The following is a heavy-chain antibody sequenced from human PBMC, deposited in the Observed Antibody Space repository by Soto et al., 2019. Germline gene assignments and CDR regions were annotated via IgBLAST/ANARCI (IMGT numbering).Heavy chain of an antibody. J-gene: IGHJ4*02. V-gene: IGHV1-69*11. CDR3: ARDSESREGLYYFDY. Sequence: SVKVSCKASGGTFSSYAISWVRQAPGQGLEWMGWIIPILGTANYAQKFQGRVTITADESTSTAYMELSSLRSEDTAVYYCARDSESREGLYYFDYWGQGTLVTVSS. CDR2: IIPILGTA. D-gene: IGHD2-2*01. CDR1: GGTFSSYA.